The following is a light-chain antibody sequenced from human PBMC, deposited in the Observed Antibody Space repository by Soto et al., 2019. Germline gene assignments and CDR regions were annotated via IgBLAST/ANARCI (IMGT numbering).Light chain of an antibody. J-gene: IGLJ2*01. CDR3: CSYAASGSVL. Sequence: QSALTQPASVAGSPGQSITISCTGTSSDVGLYNLVSWYQQHPDKAPKFMIYEVNKRSSGISFRFSGSKSGNTASLTISGLQAEDEADYYCCSYAASGSVLFGGGTKLTVL. CDR1: SSDVGLYNL. CDR2: EVN. V-gene: IGLV2-23*02.